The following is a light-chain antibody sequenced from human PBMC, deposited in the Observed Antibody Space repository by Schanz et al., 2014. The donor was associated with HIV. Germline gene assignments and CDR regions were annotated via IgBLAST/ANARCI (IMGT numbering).Light chain of an antibody. Sequence: QSVLTQPPSVSAAPGQRVTISCSGSAFNIGHNYVSWYQHLPGTVPKLLIYDNHERPSGIPGRFSGSKSGTSATLAINGLQTGDEADYYCATWHSSLREVVFGGGTKLTVL. CDR3: ATWHSSLREVV. J-gene: IGLJ2*01. V-gene: IGLV1-51*01. CDR2: DNH. CDR1: AFNIGHNY.